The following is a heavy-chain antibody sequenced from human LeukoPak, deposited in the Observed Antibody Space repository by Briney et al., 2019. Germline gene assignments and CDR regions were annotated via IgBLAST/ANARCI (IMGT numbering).Heavy chain of an antibody. CDR2: NTDGSST. D-gene: IGHD3-10*01. CDR1: GFTFSSYW. V-gene: IGHV3-74*01. CDR3: AKDRIEWFGELLSSFDF. Sequence: GGSLRLSCAASGFTFSSYWMHWVRQAPGKGLVWVSRNTDGSSTSYADSVKGRFTISRDNAKNTLFLQTSSLRGEDTAVYYCAKDRIEWFGELLSSFDFWGQGTLVTVSS. J-gene: IGHJ4*02.